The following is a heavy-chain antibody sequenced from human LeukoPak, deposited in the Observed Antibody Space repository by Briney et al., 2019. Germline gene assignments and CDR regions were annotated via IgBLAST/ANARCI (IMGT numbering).Heavy chain of an antibody. CDR1: GFTFDDYA. D-gene: IGHD3-10*01. Sequence: GRSLRLSCAASGFTFDDYAMHWVRQAPGKGLEWVSGINWNRGSIGYADSVKGRFTISRDNAKNSLYLQMNSLRAEDTALYYCAKDLGGEFYYYGMDVWGQGTTVTVSS. CDR2: INWNRGSI. J-gene: IGHJ6*02. V-gene: IGHV3-9*01. CDR3: AKDLGGEFYYYGMDV.